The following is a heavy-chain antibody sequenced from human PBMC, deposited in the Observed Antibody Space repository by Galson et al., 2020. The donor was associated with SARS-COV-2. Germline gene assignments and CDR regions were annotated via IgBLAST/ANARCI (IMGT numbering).Heavy chain of an antibody. D-gene: IGHD5-12*01. CDR1: GGSISSYY. CDR3: AGSVAMYFDY. V-gene: IGHV4-59*01. J-gene: IGHJ4*02. CDR2: IYYSGST. Sequence: SETLSLTCTVSGGSISSYYWSWIRQPPGKGLEWIGYIYYSGSTNYNPSLKSRVTISVDTSKNQFSLKLSSVTAADTAVYYCAGSVAMYFDYWGQGTLVTVSS.